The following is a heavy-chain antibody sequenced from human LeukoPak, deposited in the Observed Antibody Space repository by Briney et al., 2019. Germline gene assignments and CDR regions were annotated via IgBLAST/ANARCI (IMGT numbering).Heavy chain of an antibody. CDR3: ARNIRFGESADAFDI. V-gene: IGHV1-2*02. D-gene: IGHD3-10*01. CDR1: GYTFTGYY. J-gene: IGHJ3*02. Sequence: ASVKVSCKASGYTFTGYYMHWVRQAPGQGLEWMGWINPNSGGTNYAQKFQGRVTMTRDKSIRTAYVELSRLTSDDTAVYYCARNIRFGESADAFDIWGQGTMVTVSS. CDR2: INPNSGGT.